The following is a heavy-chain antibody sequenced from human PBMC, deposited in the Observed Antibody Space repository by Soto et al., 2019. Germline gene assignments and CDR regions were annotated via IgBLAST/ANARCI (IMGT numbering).Heavy chain of an antibody. V-gene: IGHV1-18*01. J-gene: IGHJ4*02. CDR2: ISGYNGKT. Sequence: QVQLMQSGAEMKEPGASVKVSCKTSGYTFTNYGVSWVRQAPGQGLEWVGWISGYNGKTDYAQKFQGRVTMTADTSTSTVYLELRSLSSDDTAVYYGAGGGSGFDYWWGQGTLVAVSS. CDR1: GYTFTNYG. D-gene: IGHD5-12*01. CDR3: AGGGSGFDYW.